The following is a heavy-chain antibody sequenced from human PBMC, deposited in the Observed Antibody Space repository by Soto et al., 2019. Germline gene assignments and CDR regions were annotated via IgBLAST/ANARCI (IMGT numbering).Heavy chain of an antibody. J-gene: IGHJ6*03. CDR3: ARRNIVVVPAVETYYYYYYMDV. CDR1: GGSISSYY. CDR2: IYYSGST. V-gene: IGHV4-59*08. Sequence: SETLSLTCTVSGGSISSYYWSWIRQPPGKGLEWIGYIYYSGSTNYNPSLKSRVTISVDTPKNQFSLKLSSVTAADTAVYYCARRNIVVVPAVETYYYYYYMDVWGKGTTVTVSS. D-gene: IGHD2-2*01.